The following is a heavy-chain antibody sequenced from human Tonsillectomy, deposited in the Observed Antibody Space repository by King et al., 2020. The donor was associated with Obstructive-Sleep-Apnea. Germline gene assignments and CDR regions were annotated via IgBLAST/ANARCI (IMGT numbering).Heavy chain of an antibody. D-gene: IGHD4-17*01. V-gene: IGHV3-30-3*01. CDR3: ARYEYGDYRYFQH. CDR1: GFTFSSYA. Sequence: VQLVESGGGVVQPGRSLRLSCAASGFTFSSYAMQWVRQAPGKGLEGVAVISYDAVFKHFADSVKGRFTISRDNSKSTLSLEMNSLRAEDTAVYYCARYEYGDYRYFQHWGQGTLVTVSS. CDR2: ISYDAVFK. J-gene: IGHJ1*01.